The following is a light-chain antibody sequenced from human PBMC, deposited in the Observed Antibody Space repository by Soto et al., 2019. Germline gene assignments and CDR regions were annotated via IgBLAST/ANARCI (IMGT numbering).Light chain of an antibody. J-gene: IGKJ4*01. V-gene: IGKV3-11*01. CDR1: QSVSSY. Sequence: DIVLTQSPATLSLSPGDRATLSCRASQSVSSYLACYQQKPGQAPTLLIYDASNRATGIPARFSGSGSGTDFTLTISSLEPEDFAVYYCQQRSNWPLTFGGGTKVEIK. CDR3: QQRSNWPLT. CDR2: DAS.